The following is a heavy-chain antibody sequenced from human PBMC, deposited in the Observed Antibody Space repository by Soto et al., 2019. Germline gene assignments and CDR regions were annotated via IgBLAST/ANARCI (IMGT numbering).Heavy chain of an antibody. D-gene: IGHD3-22*01. Sequence: PGESLKISCTGSGYTFTTYWIGWVRQMPGEGLEWMGIIYPGDSDTRYSPSFQGQVTISADKSISTAYLQWSSLKASDTAMYYCARVPPADYYDSSGTKNWFDPWGQGTLVTVSS. J-gene: IGHJ5*02. CDR3: ARVPPADYYDSSGTKNWFDP. CDR1: GYTFTTYW. V-gene: IGHV5-51*01. CDR2: IYPGDSDT.